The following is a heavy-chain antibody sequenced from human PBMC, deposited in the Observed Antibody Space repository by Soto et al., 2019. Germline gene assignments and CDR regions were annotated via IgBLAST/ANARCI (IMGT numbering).Heavy chain of an antibody. D-gene: IGHD5-12*01. CDR3: ARRDGYNYFDF. V-gene: IGHV3-11*06. CDR2: ISSTSSFT. Sequence: QVQVVESGGGLVKPGGSLRLSCVASGFTFSDSYMSWVRQAPGKGLEWVSYISSTSSFTDYAESVKGRFIISRDNAKNSLFLQMNSLRAEDTALYYCARRDGYNYFDFWGQGTLVSVSS. J-gene: IGHJ4*02. CDR1: GFTFSDSY.